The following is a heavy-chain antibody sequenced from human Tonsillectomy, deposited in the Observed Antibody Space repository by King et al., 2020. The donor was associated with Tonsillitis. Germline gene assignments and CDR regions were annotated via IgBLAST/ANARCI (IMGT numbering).Heavy chain of an antibody. V-gene: IGHV1-2*04. CDR2: INPNSGGT. J-gene: IGHJ4*02. CDR1: GYTFTDYY. D-gene: IGHD6-13*01. CDR3: ASGRIAAADTGLFDY. Sequence: QLVQSGPEVKKPGAPVKVSCKASGYTFTDYYMHWVRQAPGQGLEWMGWINPNSGGTNYAQKFQGWVTMTRDTSISTAYMELSRLTSDDTAVYYCASGRIAAADTGLFDYWGQGTLVIVSS.